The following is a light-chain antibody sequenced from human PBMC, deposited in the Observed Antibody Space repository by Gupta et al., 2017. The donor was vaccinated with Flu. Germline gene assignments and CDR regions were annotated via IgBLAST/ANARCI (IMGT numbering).Light chain of an antibody. J-gene: IGKJ2*01. CDR3: QQRSKWPRYT. Sequence: EIVLTQSPATLSLSPGERATLSCRASQSINSYLAWYQQIPGQAPRLLIYDASNRATGIPAGFSGSGSGTDFTLTISSLETEDSAVYYCQQRSKWPRYTFGQGTKLEIK. CDR1: QSINSY. V-gene: IGKV3-11*01. CDR2: DAS.